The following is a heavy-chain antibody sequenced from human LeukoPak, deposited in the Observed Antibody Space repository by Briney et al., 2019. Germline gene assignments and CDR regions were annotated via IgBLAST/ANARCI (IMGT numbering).Heavy chain of an antibody. CDR2: IYYSGST. V-gene: IGHV4-61*01. D-gene: IGHD3-16*01. CDR1: GGSVSSGSYY. Sequence: SETLSLTCTVSGGSVSSGSYYWSWVRQPPGKGLEWIGYIYYSGSTNYNPSLKSRVTISVDTSKNQFSLRLSSVTAADTAVYYCVRHLRGGPYFDYWGQGTLVTVSS. CDR3: VRHLRGGPYFDY. J-gene: IGHJ4*02.